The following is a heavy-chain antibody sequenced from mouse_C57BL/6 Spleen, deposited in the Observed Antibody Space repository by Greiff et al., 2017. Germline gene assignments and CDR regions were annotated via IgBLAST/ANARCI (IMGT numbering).Heavy chain of an antibody. Sequence: DVKLVESGGGLVKPGGSLKLSCAASGFTFSDYGMHWVRQAPEKGLEWVAYISSGSSTIYYADTVKGRVTISRDNAKITLFLQMTSLMSEDTAMYYCARLYYGSVCFDVWGTGTTVTVSS. CDR2: ISSGSSTI. J-gene: IGHJ1*03. V-gene: IGHV5-17*01. CDR3: ARLYYGSVCFDV. D-gene: IGHD1-1*01. CDR1: GFTFSDYG.